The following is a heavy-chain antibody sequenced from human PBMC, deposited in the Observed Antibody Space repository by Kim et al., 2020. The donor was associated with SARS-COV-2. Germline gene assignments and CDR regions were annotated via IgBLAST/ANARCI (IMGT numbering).Heavy chain of an antibody. CDR3: ARLGGPTGIDTAMVTGYYYGMDV. CDR1: GYSFTSYW. CDR2: IDPSDSYT. D-gene: IGHD5-18*01. Sequence: GESLKISCKGSGYSFTSYWISWVRQMPGKGLEWMGRIDPSDSYTNYSPSFQGHVTISADKSISTAYLQWSSLKASDTAMYYCARLGGPTGIDTAMVTGYYYGMDVWGQGTTVTVSS. J-gene: IGHJ6*02. V-gene: IGHV5-10-1*01.